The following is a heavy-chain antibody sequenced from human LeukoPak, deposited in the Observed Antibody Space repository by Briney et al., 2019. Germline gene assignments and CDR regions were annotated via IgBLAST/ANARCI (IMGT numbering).Heavy chain of an antibody. CDR3: ARDHGGYYFDY. J-gene: IGHJ4*02. D-gene: IGHD3-16*01. CDR1: GGSIMNYY. Sequence: PSETLSLTCTVSGGSIMNYYWSWFRQPPGKRLEWIGHIYYSGNTNYNPSLKTRVSISVHTSRNQFSLRLSSVTAADTAVYYCARDHGGYYFDYWGQGTLVTVSS. CDR2: IYYSGNT. V-gene: IGHV4-59*01.